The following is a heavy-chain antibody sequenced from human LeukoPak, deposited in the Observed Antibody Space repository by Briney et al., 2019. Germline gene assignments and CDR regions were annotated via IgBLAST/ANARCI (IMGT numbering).Heavy chain of an antibody. CDR2: IYPGDSDT. D-gene: IGHD6-25*01. CDR3: ASSPDSSGSLEPADAFDI. CDR1: GYSFTSYW. J-gene: IGHJ3*02. V-gene: IGHV5-51*03. Sequence: KPGESLKISCKGSGYSFTSYWIGWVRQMPGKGLEWMGIIYPGDSDTRYSPSFQGQVTISADKSISTAYLQWSSLKASDTAMYYCASSPDSSGSLEPADAFDIWGQGTMVTVSS.